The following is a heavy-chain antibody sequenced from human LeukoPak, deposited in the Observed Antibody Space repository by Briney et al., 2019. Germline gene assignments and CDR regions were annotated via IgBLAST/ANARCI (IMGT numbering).Heavy chain of an antibody. Sequence: GGSLRLSCGASGYTFSSYWIHGGRQAPGKGLVWVSRINTDARSTNYADSLKGRVTMSRDTAKNTLSLQLSSLRSADTAVYYCARGPPIGYSGAYNWFATWGQGTLVTVSS. V-gene: IGHV3-74*01. CDR3: ARGPPIGYSGAYNWFAT. J-gene: IGHJ5*02. CDR1: GYTFSSYW. CDR2: INTDARST. D-gene: IGHD4-11*01.